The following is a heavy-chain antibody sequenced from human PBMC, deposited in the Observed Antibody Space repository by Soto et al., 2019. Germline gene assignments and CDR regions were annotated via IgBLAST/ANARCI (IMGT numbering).Heavy chain of an antibody. CDR2: ISGSGGST. J-gene: IGHJ4*02. Sequence: LRLSCAASGFTFSSYAMSWVRQAPGKGLEWVSAISGSGGSTYYADSVKGRFTISRDNSKNTLYLQMNSLRAEDTAVYYCAKARAQYYDFWSGYPVDYWGQGTLVTVSS. V-gene: IGHV3-23*01. D-gene: IGHD3-3*01. CDR1: GFTFSSYA. CDR3: AKARAQYYDFWSGYPVDY.